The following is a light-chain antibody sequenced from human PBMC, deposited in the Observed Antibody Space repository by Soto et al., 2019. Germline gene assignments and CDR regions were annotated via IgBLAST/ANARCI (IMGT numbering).Light chain of an antibody. J-gene: IGKJ1*01. Sequence: FQLPQPPFSLYASVGDNVTITCRASQSISRYLNWDQQKAGKVSKLLIYAASSLQSGVSSMFSGSGSGTDFTLTISSLQPGDFASYYCQKSYSTPTWAFGQGAKVDIK. V-gene: IGKV1-39*01. CDR1: QSISRY. CDR2: AAS. CDR3: QKSYSTPTWA.